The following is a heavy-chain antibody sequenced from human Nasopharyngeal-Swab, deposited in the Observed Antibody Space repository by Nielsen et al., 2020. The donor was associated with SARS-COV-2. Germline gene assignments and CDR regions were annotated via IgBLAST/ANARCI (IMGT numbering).Heavy chain of an antibody. CDR3: AKAPYLRGLDV. CDR2: ISSTSLTM. Sequence: GESLKISCVASGFSFSVHSMNWVRQAPGKGLEWISFISSTSLTMYYADSVKGRFTISRDNSKNTLYLQTNSLRVEDTAVYYCAKAPYLRGLDVWGQGTTVTVSS. D-gene: IGHD2-21*01. J-gene: IGHJ6*02. V-gene: IGHV3-48*01. CDR1: GFSFSVHS.